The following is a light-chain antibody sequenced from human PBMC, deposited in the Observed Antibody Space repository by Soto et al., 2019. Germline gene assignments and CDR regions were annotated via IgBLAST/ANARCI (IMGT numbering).Light chain of an antibody. V-gene: IGKV2-30*01. CDR3: MQGTHWPPWT. CDR2: KVS. J-gene: IGKJ1*01. Sequence: DVVLTQSPLSLPVTLGQPASMCCRSTQRLVYSDGNTYLSWYQQRPGQSPRRLIYKVSDRDSGVPGRFSGSGSGTDFTLNISRVEPEDVGVYYCMQGTHWPPWTFGQGTKVDI. CDR1: QRLVYSDGNTY.